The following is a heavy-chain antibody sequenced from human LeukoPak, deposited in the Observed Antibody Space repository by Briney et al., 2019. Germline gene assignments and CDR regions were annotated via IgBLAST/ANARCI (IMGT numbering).Heavy chain of an antibody. CDR2: IYYSGST. V-gene: IGHV4-31*03. Sequence: SQTLSLTCTVSGGSISSRAYYWSWIRQHPGKGPEWIGHIYYSGSTYYNPSLKSRVIISLNTSKTQFSLKLSSVTAADTAVYYCARADGTIYYFDSWGQGTVVTVSS. CDR3: ARADGTIYYFDS. D-gene: IGHD5-24*01. CDR1: GGSISSRAYY. J-gene: IGHJ4*02.